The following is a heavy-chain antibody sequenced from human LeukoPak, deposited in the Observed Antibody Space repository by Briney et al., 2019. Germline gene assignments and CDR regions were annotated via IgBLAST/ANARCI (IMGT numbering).Heavy chain of an antibody. CDR1: GDSISSYY. CDR3: ASSPGGTGAFDI. CDR2: IYYSGSP. D-gene: IGHD1-1*01. J-gene: IGHJ3*02. V-gene: IGHV4-59*01. Sequence: SETLSLTCTVSGDSISSYYWSWIRQPPGKGLEWIGYIYYSGSPNYNPSLKSRVTISLDTSKNQFSLKLYSVTAADTAVYYCASSPGGTGAFDIWGQGTTVTVSS.